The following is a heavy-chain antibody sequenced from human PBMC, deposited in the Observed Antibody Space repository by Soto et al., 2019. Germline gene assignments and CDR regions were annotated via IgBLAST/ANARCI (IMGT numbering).Heavy chain of an antibody. CDR2: ISAYNGNT. D-gene: IGHD1-26*01. J-gene: IGHJ6*02. CDR3: GRSVGLSYGMDV. Sequence: ASVKVSCKASGLTFSHSAVQWVRQAPGQGLEWMGWISAYNGNTNYAQKLQGRVTMTTDTSTSTAYMELRSLRSDDTAVYHCGRSVGLSYGMDVWGQGTKVTVSS. CDR1: GLTFSHSA. V-gene: IGHV1-18*01.